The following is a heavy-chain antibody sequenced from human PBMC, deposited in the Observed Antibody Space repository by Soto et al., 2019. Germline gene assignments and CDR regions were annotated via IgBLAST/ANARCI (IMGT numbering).Heavy chain of an antibody. V-gene: IGHV1-69*02. CDR2: IIHVLRMA. Sequence: QVQLVQSGAEVKKPGSSVKVSCRASGGALTNHTISWVRQAPGQGLEWMGRIIHVLRMAYYSQNFQDTITMTADKSTNTTDMELSSLPSGAPAVYFCTPSAVTTAGFDSSGQAHRVTVS. CDR1: GGALTNHT. J-gene: IGHJ5*01. D-gene: IGHD4-17*01. CDR3: TPSAVTTAGFDS.